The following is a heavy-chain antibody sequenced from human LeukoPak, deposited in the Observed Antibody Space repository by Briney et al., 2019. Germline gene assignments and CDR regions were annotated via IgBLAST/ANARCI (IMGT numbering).Heavy chain of an antibody. CDR1: GLTFDDYG. J-gene: IGHJ4*02. CDR3: AKELADYDILTGSDY. V-gene: IGHV3-20*04. D-gene: IGHD3-9*01. Sequence: GGSLRLSCAASGLTFDDYGMSWVRHAPGKGLEWVSGINWNGGSTGYADSVKGRFTISRDNAKNTLYLQMNSLRAEDTAVYYCAKELADYDILTGSDYWGQGTLVTVSS. CDR2: INWNGGST.